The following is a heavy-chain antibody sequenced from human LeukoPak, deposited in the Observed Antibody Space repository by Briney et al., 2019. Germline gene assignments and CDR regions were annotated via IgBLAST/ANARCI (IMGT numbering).Heavy chain of an antibody. J-gene: IGHJ4*02. V-gene: IGHV3-15*01. CDR2: IKSKIDGGTT. D-gene: IGHD3-3*02. CDR3: TTGYGHSDFDY. CDR1: GFTITNAR. Sequence: RAGGSLRLFCVASGFTITNARMGWVRQAPGKGLEWVGLIKSKIDGGTTDFAAPVKGRFTISIDDSKHTLYLQMNRLKSEDTGVYYCTTGYGHSDFDYWGQGTLVTVSS.